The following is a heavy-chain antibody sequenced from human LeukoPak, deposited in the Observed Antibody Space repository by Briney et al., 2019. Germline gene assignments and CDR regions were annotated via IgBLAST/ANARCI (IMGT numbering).Heavy chain of an antibody. CDR1: GFTFGGYG. Sequence: GGSLRLSCAGSGFTFGGYGMHWLRQAPGKGLEWVAKINKDGSGKGYVDSVKGRFTISRDNAKGSLYLQLNSLRAEDTAVYYCARGFQRGDSPVWGQGTLATVSS. D-gene: IGHD2-21*02. J-gene: IGHJ4*02. CDR2: INKDGSGK. V-gene: IGHV3-7*01. CDR3: ARGFQRGDSPV.